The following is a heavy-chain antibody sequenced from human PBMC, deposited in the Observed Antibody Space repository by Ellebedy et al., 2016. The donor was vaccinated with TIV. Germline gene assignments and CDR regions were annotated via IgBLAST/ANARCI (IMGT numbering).Heavy chain of an antibody. D-gene: IGHD6-13*01. J-gene: IGHJ4*02. CDR3: ARLGVIAAAGASDY. CDR2: ISYSGDLM. Sequence: GESLKISCAASGFTFSGYYMSWFRQAQGKGPEWVSYISYSGDLMYYADSVKGRFTTSRDNAGNSLYLQMNSLRAEDTAVYYCARLGVIAAAGASDYWGQGTLVIVSS. CDR1: GFTFSGYY. V-gene: IGHV3-11*01.